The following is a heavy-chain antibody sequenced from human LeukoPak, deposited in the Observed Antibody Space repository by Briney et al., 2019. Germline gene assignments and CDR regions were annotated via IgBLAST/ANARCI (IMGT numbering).Heavy chain of an antibody. V-gene: IGHV3-49*04. CDR1: GFTFGDYA. D-gene: IGHD1-26*01. CDR3: TRDLLGGSPAGFDY. J-gene: IGHJ4*02. Sequence: GGSLRLSCTASGFTFGDYAMSWVRQAPGKGLEWVGFIRSKAYGGTTEYAASVKGRFTISRDDSKSIAYLQMNSLKTEDTAVYYCTRDLLGGSPAGFDYWGQGTLVTVSS. CDR2: IRSKAYGGTT.